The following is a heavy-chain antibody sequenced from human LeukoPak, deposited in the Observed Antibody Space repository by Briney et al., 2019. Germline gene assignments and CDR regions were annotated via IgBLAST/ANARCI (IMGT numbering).Heavy chain of an antibody. CDR3: ARDGGRGSYPRKPFDY. D-gene: IGHD1-26*01. Sequence: GSLRLSCAASGFTFSSFDMHWVRQAPGKGLEWVAVISYDGSNKYYADSVKGRFTISRDNSKNTLYLQMNSLRAEDTAVYYCARDGGRGSYPRKPFDYWGQGTPVTVSS. CDR2: ISYDGSNK. V-gene: IGHV3-30*19. CDR1: GFTFSSFD. J-gene: IGHJ4*02.